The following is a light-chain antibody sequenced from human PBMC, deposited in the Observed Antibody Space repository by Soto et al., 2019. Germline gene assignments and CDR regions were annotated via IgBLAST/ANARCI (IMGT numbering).Light chain of an antibody. CDR2: DNN. J-gene: IGLJ1*01. CDR1: SSNLGNNY. CDR3: GTWDSSLSAVYV. Sequence: QSVLTQPPSVSAAPGQTVTISCSGSSSNLGNNYVSWYQQLPGTAPKLLIHDNNKRPSGIPDRFSGSKSGTSATLGITGLQTGDDADYYCGTWDSSLSAVYVFGTGTKLTVL. V-gene: IGLV1-51*01.